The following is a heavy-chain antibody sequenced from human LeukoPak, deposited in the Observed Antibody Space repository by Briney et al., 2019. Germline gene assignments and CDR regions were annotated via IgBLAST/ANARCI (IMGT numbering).Heavy chain of an antibody. CDR1: GGSFSGYY. CDR3: ARSKRITMVRGVIFYFDY. V-gene: IGHV4-34*01. CDR2: INHSGST. D-gene: IGHD3-10*01. J-gene: IGHJ4*02. Sequence: EPSETLSLTCAVYGGSFSGYYWSWIRQPPGKGREWIGEINHSGSTNYNPSLTSRVTISVDTSKNQFSLKLSSVTAADTAVYYCARSKRITMVRGVIFYFDYWGQGTLVTVSS.